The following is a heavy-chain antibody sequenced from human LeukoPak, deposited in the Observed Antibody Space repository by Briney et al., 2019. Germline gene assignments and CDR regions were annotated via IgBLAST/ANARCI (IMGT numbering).Heavy chain of an antibody. CDR1: GGSISSYY. V-gene: IGHV4-4*07. D-gene: IGHD3-16*02. Sequence: PSETLSLTCTVSGGSISSYYWNWIRQPAGKGLEWIGRIYTSGSTNYNPSLKSRVTISVDKSKNLFSLRLSSVTAADTAVYYCARDIAAAFDIWGQGTLVTVSS. J-gene: IGHJ3*02. CDR3: ARDIAAAFDI. CDR2: IYTSGST.